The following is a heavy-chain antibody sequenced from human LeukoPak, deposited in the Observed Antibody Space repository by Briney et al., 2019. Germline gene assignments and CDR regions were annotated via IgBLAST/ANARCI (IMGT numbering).Heavy chain of an antibody. V-gene: IGHV4-61*03. CDR1: GGTVSSNSYF. Sequence: SETLSLTCTVSGGTVSSNSYFWSWIRQPPGKGLEWIGYIYYSGSTKYNPSLKSRVAISVDTSKNHFSLKLSSVTAADTAVYYCARRNWVRGFTGEEYDYWGQGTLVTVSS. D-gene: IGHD3-10*01. CDR2: IYYSGST. CDR3: ARRNWVRGFTGEEYDY. J-gene: IGHJ4*02.